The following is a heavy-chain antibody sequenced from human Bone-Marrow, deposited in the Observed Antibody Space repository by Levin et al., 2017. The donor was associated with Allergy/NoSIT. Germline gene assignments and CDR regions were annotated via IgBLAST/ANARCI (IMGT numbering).Heavy chain of an antibody. CDR2: ISNDGSNK. CDR1: GFIFSSDG. D-gene: IGHD3-16*01. J-gene: IGHJ4*02. CDR3: AKERFLLDY. V-gene: IGHV3-30*18. Sequence: PGGSLRLSCAASGFIFSSDGMHWVRQAPDKGLEWVALISNDGSNKFYADPVKGRFTISRDNTKNTLYLQMNNLRPNDTAVYYCAKERFLLDYWGQGTLVTVSS.